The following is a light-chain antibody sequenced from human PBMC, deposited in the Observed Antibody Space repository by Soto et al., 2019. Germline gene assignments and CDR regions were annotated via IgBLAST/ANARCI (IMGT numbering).Light chain of an antibody. CDR2: KAS. V-gene: IGKV1-5*03. Sequence: DIQMTQSPSTLSASVGDRVTITCRASLSISSWLAWYQQKPEKAPKLLICKASSLESGVPSRFGGSGSGTEITLTISSLQPDDFATYYCQQYNSYPYTFGHGTKLEIK. J-gene: IGKJ2*01. CDR1: LSISSW. CDR3: QQYNSYPYT.